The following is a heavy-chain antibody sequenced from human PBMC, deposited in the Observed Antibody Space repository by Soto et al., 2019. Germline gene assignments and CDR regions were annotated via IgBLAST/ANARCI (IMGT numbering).Heavy chain of an antibody. V-gene: IGHV3-30-3*01. CDR2: ISYDGSNK. Sequence: PGGSLRLSCAASGFTFSSYAMPWVRQAPGKGLEWVAVISYDGSNKYYADSVKGRFTISRDNSKNTLYLQMNSLRAEDTAVYYCARATKPTYDYDSSGYYGAFDIWGQGTMVTVSS. CDR1: GFTFSSYA. CDR3: ARATKPTYDYDSSGYYGAFDI. J-gene: IGHJ3*02. D-gene: IGHD3-22*01.